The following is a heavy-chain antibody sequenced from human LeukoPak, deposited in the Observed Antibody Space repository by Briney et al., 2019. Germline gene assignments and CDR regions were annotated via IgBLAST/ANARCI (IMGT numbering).Heavy chain of an antibody. CDR3: AKDLHYYGSGSDY. CDR2: ISGSGGST. D-gene: IGHD3-10*01. J-gene: IGHJ4*02. CDR1: GFTFSSYA. V-gene: IGHV3-23*01. Sequence: QTGGSLRLSCAASGFTFSSYAMSWVRQAPGKGLEWVSAISGSGGSTYYADSVKGRFTISRDYSKNTLYLQMNSLRAEDTAVYYCAKDLHYYGSGSDYWGQGTLVTVSS.